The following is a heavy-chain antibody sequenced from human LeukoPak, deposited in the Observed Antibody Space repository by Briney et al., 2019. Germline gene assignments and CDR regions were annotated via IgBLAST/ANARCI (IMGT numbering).Heavy chain of an antibody. V-gene: IGHV4-34*01. CDR2: INHSGST. CDR1: GGSFSGFY. D-gene: IGHD5-18*01. J-gene: IGHJ4*02. CDR3: ARDREGGYNYGYFDY. Sequence: SETLSLTCAVYGGSFSGFYWSWIRQPPGKGLEWIGEINHSGSTNYNPSLKGRVTISVDTSKNQLSLKLSSVTAADTAVYYCARDREGGYNYGYFDYWGQGTLVTVSS.